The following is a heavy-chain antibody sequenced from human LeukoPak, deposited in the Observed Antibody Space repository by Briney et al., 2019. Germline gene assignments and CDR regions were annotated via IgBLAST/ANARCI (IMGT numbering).Heavy chain of an antibody. D-gene: IGHD5-24*01. Sequence: GGSLRLSCAASGFTFSSYAMHWVRQAPGKGLEWVAVISYDGSNKYYADSVKGRFTISRDNSKNTLYLQMNSLRAEDTAVYYCARDDAQRWLIWGYFDYWGQGTLVTVSS. CDR1: GFTFSSYA. CDR3: ARDDAQRWLIWGYFDY. V-gene: IGHV3-30-3*01. CDR2: ISYDGSNK. J-gene: IGHJ4*02.